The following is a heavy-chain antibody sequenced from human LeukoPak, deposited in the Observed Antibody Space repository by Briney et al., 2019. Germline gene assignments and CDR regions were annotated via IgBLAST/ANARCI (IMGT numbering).Heavy chain of an antibody. V-gene: IGHV1-18*01. CDR2: ISAYNGNT. J-gene: IGHJ5*02. CDR1: GYTFTSYG. D-gene: IGHD2-2*01. CDR3: ARVRFYIVVVPAAVAVNWFDP. Sequence: ASVKVSCKASGYTFTSYGISWVRQAPGQGLEWMGWISAYNGNTNYAQKLQGRVTMTTDTSTSTAYMELRSLRSDDTAVYYCARVRFYIVVVPAAVAVNWFDPWGQGTLVTVSS.